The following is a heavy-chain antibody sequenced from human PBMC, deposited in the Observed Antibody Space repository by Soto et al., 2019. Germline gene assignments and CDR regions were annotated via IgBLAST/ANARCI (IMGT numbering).Heavy chain of an antibody. D-gene: IGHD2-2*01. CDR3: ARSQGSSTSLDIYYYYYYGMDV. V-gene: IGHV1-69*01. Sequence: QVQLVQSGAEVKKPGSSVKVSCKASGGTFSSYAISWVRQAPGQGLEWMGGIIPISGTANYAQKFQARVTIITDESTSTAYMELSSLRSEDTAVYYCARSQGSSTSLDIYYYYYYGMDVWGQGTTVTVSS. CDR1: GGTFSSYA. J-gene: IGHJ6*02. CDR2: IIPISGTA.